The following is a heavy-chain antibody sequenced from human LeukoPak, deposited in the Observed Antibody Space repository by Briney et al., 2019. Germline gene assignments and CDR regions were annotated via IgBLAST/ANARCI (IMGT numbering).Heavy chain of an antibody. Sequence: GESLKISCKGSGYSFTSYWIGWVRQMPGRGLEWMGIIYPGDSDTRYSPSFQGQVTISADKSISTAYLQWSSLKASGTAIYYCARHGRGSRGQLDYWGQGTLVTVSS. CDR2: IYPGDSDT. V-gene: IGHV5-51*01. CDR3: ARHGRGSRGQLDY. CDR1: GYSFTSYW. J-gene: IGHJ4*02. D-gene: IGHD3-10*01.